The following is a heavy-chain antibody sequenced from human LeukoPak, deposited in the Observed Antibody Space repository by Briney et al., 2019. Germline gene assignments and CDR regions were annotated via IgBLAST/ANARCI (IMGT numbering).Heavy chain of an antibody. Sequence: GRSLRLSCAASGFTFDDYAMHWVRQAPGKGLEWVSGISWNSGSIGYADSVKGRFTISRDNAKNSLYLQMNSLRAEDTALYYCAKARFCGGDCYTFDYWGQGTLVTVSS. CDR2: ISWNSGSI. D-gene: IGHD2-21*02. J-gene: IGHJ4*02. V-gene: IGHV3-9*01. CDR1: GFTFDDYA. CDR3: AKARFCGGDCYTFDY.